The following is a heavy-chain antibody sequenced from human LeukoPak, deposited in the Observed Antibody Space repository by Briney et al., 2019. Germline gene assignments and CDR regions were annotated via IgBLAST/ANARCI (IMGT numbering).Heavy chain of an antibody. J-gene: IGHJ5*02. CDR1: GGSFSSYY. Sequence: SETLSLTCTVSGGSFSSYYWSWIRQPAGKGLEWIGRISTSGSTNYNPSLRGRVTMSADTSKNHFSLNLRSMTAADTAVYYCARHIGRGENWFDPWGQGALVTVSS. V-gene: IGHV4-4*07. CDR3: ARHIGRGENWFDP. CDR2: ISTSGST. D-gene: IGHD3-16*01.